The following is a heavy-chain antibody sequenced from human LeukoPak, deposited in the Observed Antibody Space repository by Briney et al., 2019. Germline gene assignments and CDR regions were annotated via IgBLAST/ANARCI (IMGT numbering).Heavy chain of an antibody. D-gene: IGHD4-23*01. CDR3: AREGVTVVTRYLDY. CDR2: ISSSGSTI. J-gene: IGHJ4*02. Sequence: PGGSLRLSCAASGFTFSSYEMNWVRQAPGKGLEWVSYISSSGSTIYYADSVKGRFTISRDNAKNSLYLQMNSLRAEDTAVYYCAREGVTVVTRYLDYWGQGTLVTVSS. CDR1: GFTFSSYE. V-gene: IGHV3-48*03.